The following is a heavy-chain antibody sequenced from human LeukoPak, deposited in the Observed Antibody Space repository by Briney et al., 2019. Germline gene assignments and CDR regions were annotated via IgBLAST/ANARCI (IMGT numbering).Heavy chain of an antibody. V-gene: IGHV4-59*01. CDR3: ARDLDYFNPGYYMDV. D-gene: IGHD2/OR15-2a*01. CDR2: IYYSGST. J-gene: IGHJ6*03. Sequence: PSETLSLTCTVSGGSISSYYWSWIRQPPGKGLEWIGYIYYSGSTNYNPSLKSRVTISVDTSKNQFSLKLSSVTAADTAVYYCARDLDYFNPGYYMDVWGKGTTVTVSS. CDR1: GGSISSYY.